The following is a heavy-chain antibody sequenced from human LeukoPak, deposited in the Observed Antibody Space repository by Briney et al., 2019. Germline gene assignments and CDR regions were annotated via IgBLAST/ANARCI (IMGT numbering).Heavy chain of an antibody. J-gene: IGHJ5*02. D-gene: IGHD3-22*01. V-gene: IGHV3-43*02. CDR3: AKDSYYDSSGPKNWFDP. Sequence: GGSLRLSCAASGFTFDDYAMHWVRQAPGKGLEWVSLISGDGGSTYYADSVKGRFTISRDNSKNSLYLQMNSLRTEDTALYYCAKDSYYDSSGPKNWFDPWGQGTLVTVSS. CDR2: ISGDGGST. CDR1: GFTFDDYA.